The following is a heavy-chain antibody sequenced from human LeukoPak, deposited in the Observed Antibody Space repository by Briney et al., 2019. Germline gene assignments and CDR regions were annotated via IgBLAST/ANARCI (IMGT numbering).Heavy chain of an antibody. CDR2: ISSSGSTI. CDR1: GFTFSSYE. Sequence: PGGSLRLSCAASGFTFSSYEMNWVRQAPGKGLEWVSYISSSGSTIYYADSVKGRFTISRENAKNSLYLQMNSLRAEDTAVYYCARGVLRGFDPWGQGTLVTVSS. V-gene: IGHV3-48*03. CDR3: ARGVLRGFDP. D-gene: IGHD4-17*01. J-gene: IGHJ5*02.